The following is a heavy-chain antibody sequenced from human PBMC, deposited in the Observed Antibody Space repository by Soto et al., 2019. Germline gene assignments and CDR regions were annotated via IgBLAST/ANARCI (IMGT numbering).Heavy chain of an antibody. CDR2: ISSSSSTI. Sequence: GGSLRLSCAASGFTFSSYSMNWVRQAPGKGLEWVSYISSSSSTIYYADSVKGRFTISRDNAKNSLYLQMNSLRAEDTAVYYCARDTAMGSYGMDVWGQGTTVTVSS. J-gene: IGHJ6*02. D-gene: IGHD5-18*01. V-gene: IGHV3-48*01. CDR3: ARDTAMGSYGMDV. CDR1: GFTFSSYS.